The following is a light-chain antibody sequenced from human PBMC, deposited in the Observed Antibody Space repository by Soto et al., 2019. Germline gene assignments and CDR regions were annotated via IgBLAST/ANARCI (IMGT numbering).Light chain of an antibody. CDR2: NNN. V-gene: IGLV1-44*01. J-gene: IGLJ2*01. CDR3: ASWDDSLSGVL. Sequence: QSVLTQPPSASGTAGQKVTISCSGSSSNIGSNPVHWYQQLPGTAPQLLIHNNNQRPSRVPDRFSGSKSGTSASLAISGLQSEDGADYYCASWDDSLSGVLFGGGTQLTVL. CDR1: SSNIGSNP.